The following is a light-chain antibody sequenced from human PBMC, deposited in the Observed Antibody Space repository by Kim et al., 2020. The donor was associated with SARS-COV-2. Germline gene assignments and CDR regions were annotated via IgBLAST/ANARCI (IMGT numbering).Light chain of an antibody. J-gene: IGLJ2*01. Sequence: GQSVTISCAGSSSDVGGYNDVSVHQQQPGKAPKLMFDEVSERPSRVPDRFSGSKSSNTASLTVSGLQAEDEADYCCSSYAGSNIVLFGGGTQLTVL. V-gene: IGLV2-8*01. CDR3: SSYAGSNIVL. CDR1: SSDVGGYND. CDR2: EVS.